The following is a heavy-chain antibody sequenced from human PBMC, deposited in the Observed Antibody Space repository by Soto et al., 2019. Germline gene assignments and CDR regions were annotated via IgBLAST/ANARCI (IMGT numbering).Heavy chain of an antibody. Sequence: EVHLLDSGGGLVQPGGSLRLSSAVSGFSFSTYVMCWVRQVPGKGLEWVAAISGRGDRTYYANSVKGRFTISSDNSKNTLFLKMNTLRAEDTTVNYWAKKSFASWGQGTPVTVSS. J-gene: IGHJ4*02. CDR3: AKKSFAS. V-gene: IGHV3-23*01. CDR2: ISGRGDRT. CDR1: GFSFSTYV.